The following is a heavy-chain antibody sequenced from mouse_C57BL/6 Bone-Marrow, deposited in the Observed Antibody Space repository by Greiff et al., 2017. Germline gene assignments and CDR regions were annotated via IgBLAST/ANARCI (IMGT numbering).Heavy chain of an antibody. Sequence: EVKLEESGGDLVKPGGSLKLSCAASGFTFSSYGMSWVRQTPDKRLEWVATISSGGSYTYYPDSVKGRFTISRDNAKNTLYLQMSSLKSEDTAMYYCASRCYSYYYAMDYWGQGTSVTVSS. V-gene: IGHV5-6*02. CDR3: ASRCYSYYYAMDY. CDR1: GFTFSSYG. D-gene: IGHD2-12*01. CDR2: ISSGGSYT. J-gene: IGHJ4*01.